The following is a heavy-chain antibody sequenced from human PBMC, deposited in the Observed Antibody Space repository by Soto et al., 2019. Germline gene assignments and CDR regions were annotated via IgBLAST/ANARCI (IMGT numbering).Heavy chain of an antibody. J-gene: IGHJ4*02. CDR1: GFTFGDFA. D-gene: IGHD5-12*01. CDR3: AKSEEYSGGWLRHFDF. V-gene: IGHV3-9*01. Sequence: EVQLVESGGGLVQPGRSLRLSCAASGFTFGDFAMHWVRQAPGKGLEWVSGITWNSDYVVYADSVKGRFTISRDNAKNSAYQQMDSLRTEDTALYYYAKSEEYSGGWLRHFDFWGQGTLVTVSS. CDR2: ITWNSDYV.